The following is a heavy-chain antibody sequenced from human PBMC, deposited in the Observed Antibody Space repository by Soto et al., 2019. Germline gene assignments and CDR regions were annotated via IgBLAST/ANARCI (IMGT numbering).Heavy chain of an antibody. D-gene: IGHD2-2*01. J-gene: IGHJ4*02. CDR1: GASISGHF. CDR3: ARVPDY. V-gene: IGHV4-59*11. Sequence: SETLSLTCTVSGASISGHFWSWIRQPPGKGLEWIGNVYYSGTTNYNPSLKSRVTISVDTSKNQFSLKLSSVTAADTAVYYCARVPDYWGQGTLVTVSS. CDR2: VYYSGTT.